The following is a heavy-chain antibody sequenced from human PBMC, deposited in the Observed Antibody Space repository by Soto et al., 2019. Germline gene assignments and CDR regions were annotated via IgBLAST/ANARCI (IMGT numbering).Heavy chain of an antibody. Sequence: QVQLVQSGAEVKKPGSSVKVSCKASGGTFSSYAISWVRQAPGQGLEWMGGIIPIFGTANYAQKFQGRVTITADESTSTDYRELISLRCEHTAVYYCARGLRRRWEWLFMPPPDDYCGQGSLVTVSS. D-gene: IGHD3-3*01. J-gene: IGHJ4*02. V-gene: IGHV1-69*01. CDR2: IIPIFGTA. CDR3: ARGLRRRWEWLFMPPPDDY. CDR1: GGTFSSYA.